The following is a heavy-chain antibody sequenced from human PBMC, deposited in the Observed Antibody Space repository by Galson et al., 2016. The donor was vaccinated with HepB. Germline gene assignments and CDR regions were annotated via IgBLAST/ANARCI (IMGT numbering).Heavy chain of an antibody. D-gene: IGHD4-17*01. CDR3: ARSNDYGDYYFDY. V-gene: IGHV3-21*01. Sequence: SLRLSCAASGFTFSTYSMNWVRQPPGKGLEWVSSISSSGTYIYYADSLKGRFTIYRDNAKNSLYLQMNSLRAEDTAVYYCARSNDYGDYYFDYWGQGTLVTVSS. CDR1: GFTFSTYS. CDR2: ISSSGTYI. J-gene: IGHJ4*02.